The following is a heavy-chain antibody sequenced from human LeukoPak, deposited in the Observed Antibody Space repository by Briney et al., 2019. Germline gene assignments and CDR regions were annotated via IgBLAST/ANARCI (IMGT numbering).Heavy chain of an antibody. J-gene: IGHJ4*02. V-gene: IGHV3-30*04. CDR3: ARVTQTLLWFGEFSD. CDR1: GFTFSSHA. D-gene: IGHD3-10*01. Sequence: GRSLRLSCAASGFTFSSHAIHWVRQPPGKGLEWVAVISYDGSNKNYADSVKGRFTISRDNSKDTLYLQMSSLRTEDTALYYCARVTQTLLWFGEFSDWVRGTLVTVSS. CDR2: ISYDGSNK.